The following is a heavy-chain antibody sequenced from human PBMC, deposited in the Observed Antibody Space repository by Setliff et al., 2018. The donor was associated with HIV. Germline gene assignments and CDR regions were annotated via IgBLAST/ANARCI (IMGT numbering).Heavy chain of an antibody. CDR1: GGCISSYY. V-gene: IGHV4-59*08. D-gene: IGHD3-9*01. CDR3: ARLSPLDWPFDY. J-gene: IGHJ4*02. Sequence: SETLSLTCTVSGGCISSYYWSWIRQPPGKGLEWIGYIYYSGSTNYNPSLKSRVTISIDPSKDHFSLKLRSVTAADTSVYYCARLSPLDWPFDYWGQGTLVTVSS. CDR2: IYYSGST.